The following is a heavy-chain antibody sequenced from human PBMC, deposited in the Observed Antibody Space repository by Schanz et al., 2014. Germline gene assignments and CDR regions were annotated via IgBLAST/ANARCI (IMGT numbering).Heavy chain of an antibody. J-gene: IGHJ6*02. CDR1: GFSFSTYW. CDR2: IKRDGSEK. V-gene: IGHV3-7*02. Sequence: EEQLVESGGGLVQPGGSLRLSCAASGFSFSTYWMSWVRRAPGKGLKWVANIKRDGSEKIYLDSVKGRFTISRDNAKNSLCLQVNGLRAEDTAVYRCVARDYGMDVWGQGTTVTVSS. CDR3: VARDYGMDV.